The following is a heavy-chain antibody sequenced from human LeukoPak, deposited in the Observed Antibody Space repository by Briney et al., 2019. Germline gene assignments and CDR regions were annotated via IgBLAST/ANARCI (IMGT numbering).Heavy chain of an antibody. CDR2: ITASGTAM. D-gene: IGHD1-26*01. CDR1: GFTFSSYS. J-gene: IGHJ4*02. V-gene: IGHV3-48*02. Sequence: GESLRLSCAASGFTFSSYSMNWVRQAPGKGLEWVSHITASGTAMFYADSVKGRFTISRDNAKNSLYLQMNSLRDEDTAVYYCASSGSYRFDYWGQGTLVTVSS. CDR3: ASSGSYRFDY.